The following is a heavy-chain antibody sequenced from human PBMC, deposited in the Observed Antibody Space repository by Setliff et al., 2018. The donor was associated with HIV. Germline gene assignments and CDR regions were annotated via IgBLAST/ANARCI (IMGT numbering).Heavy chain of an antibody. D-gene: IGHD3-16*01. CDR1: GGSISSGNNY. CDR2: IRNTGHT. Sequence: SETLSLTCSVSGGSISSGNNYWGWIRQHPGKGLEWIGYIRNTGHTYYNPSLKSRVTMSVDTSKNQFSLNLRSVTAADTAVYYCARNFYVWGSYKFDPWGQGTLVTVS. CDR3: ARNFYVWGSYKFDP. V-gene: IGHV4-31*03. J-gene: IGHJ5*02.